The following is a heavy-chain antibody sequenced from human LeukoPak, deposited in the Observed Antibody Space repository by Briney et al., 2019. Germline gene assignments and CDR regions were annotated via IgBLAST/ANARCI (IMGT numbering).Heavy chain of an antibody. Sequence: GESLKISRQGSGYSFTKDWIGWVRQMPGKGLEWMAIIYPDDSDTRYRPSFQGQVTISADKSISTAYLQWSSLKASDTAMYYCARGGYGDYRWDYFDYWGQGTLVTVSS. CDR1: GYSFTKDW. D-gene: IGHD4-17*01. CDR3: ARGGYGDYRWDYFDY. CDR2: IYPDDSDT. J-gene: IGHJ4*02. V-gene: IGHV5-51*01.